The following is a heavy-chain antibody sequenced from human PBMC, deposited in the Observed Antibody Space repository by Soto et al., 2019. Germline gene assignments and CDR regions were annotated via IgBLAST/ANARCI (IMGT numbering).Heavy chain of an antibody. V-gene: IGHV3-11*01. D-gene: IGHD3-10*01. J-gene: IGHJ4*02. CDR2: ISGGGTTM. Sequence: QVQLVESGGGLVEPGGSLRLSCAASGFRFSDHYMTWIRQAPGKGLEWVSKISGGGTTMYYADSVKGRFTVSRDNAKNSLYLQMNSLRAEDTAVYYCAGDPYYYGSAFWVRGALVTVSS. CDR1: GFRFSDHY. CDR3: AGDPYYYGSAF.